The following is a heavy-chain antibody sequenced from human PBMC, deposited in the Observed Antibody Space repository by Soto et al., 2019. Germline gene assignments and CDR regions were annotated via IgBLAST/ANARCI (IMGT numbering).Heavy chain of an antibody. CDR2: INHSGST. J-gene: IGHJ6*02. V-gene: IGHV4-34*01. D-gene: IGHD6-13*01. CDR1: GGSFSCYY. CDR3: ARLRNWGSSWYPGGGYYYYGMDV. Sequence: SETLSLTCAVYGGSFSCYYWIWIRQPPGQGLEWIGEINHSGSTNYNPSLKSRVTISVDTSKNQFSLKLSSVTAADTAVYYCARLRNWGSSWYPGGGYYYYGMDVWGQGTTVTVSS.